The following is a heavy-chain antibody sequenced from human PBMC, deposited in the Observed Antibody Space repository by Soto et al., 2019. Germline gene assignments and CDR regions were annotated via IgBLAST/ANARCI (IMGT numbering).Heavy chain of an antibody. D-gene: IGHD6-19*01. J-gene: IGHJ4*02. CDR2: VDPEDGET. CDR3: ATRIAVAKFPPEY. Sequence: ASVKVSCKGSGYTFTDYYMHWVQQAPGKGLEWMGLVDPEDGETIYAEKFQGRVTITADTSTDTAYMELSSLRSEDTAVYYCATRIAVAKFPPEYWGQGTLVTVSS. V-gene: IGHV1-69-2*01. CDR1: GYTFTDYY.